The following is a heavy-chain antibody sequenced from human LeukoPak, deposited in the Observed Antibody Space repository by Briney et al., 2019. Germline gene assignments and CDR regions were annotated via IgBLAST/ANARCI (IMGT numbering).Heavy chain of an antibody. CDR2: ISGSGGST. CDR3: AKDRSRGLWFGELLLFDP. J-gene: IGHJ5*02. CDR1: GFTFSSYA. V-gene: IGHV3-23*01. Sequence: GGSLRLSCAASGFTFSSYAMCWVRQAPGKGLEWVSAISGSGGSTYYADSVKGRFTISRDNSKNTLYLQMNSLRAEDTAVYYCAKDRSRGLWFGELLLFDPWGQGTLVTVSS. D-gene: IGHD3-10*01.